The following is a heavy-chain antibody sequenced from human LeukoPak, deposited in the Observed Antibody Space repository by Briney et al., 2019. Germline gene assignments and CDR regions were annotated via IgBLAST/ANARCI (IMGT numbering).Heavy chain of an antibody. J-gene: IGHJ4*02. CDR1: GFTFSNYA. D-gene: IGHD3-22*01. CDR3: AKAPPLYDRSGYTTRLDY. CDR2: ISGSGGST. Sequence: PGGSLTLSCAASGFTFSNYAMSWVRQAPGKGLEWVSAISGSGGSTYYADSVKGRFTISRDNSKKTLLLQMNSPRAEDTAVYYCAKAPPLYDRSGYTTRLDYWGQGTLVTVSS. V-gene: IGHV3-23*01.